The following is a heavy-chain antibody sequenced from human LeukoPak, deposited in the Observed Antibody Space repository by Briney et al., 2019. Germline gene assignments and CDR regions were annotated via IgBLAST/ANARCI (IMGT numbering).Heavy chain of an antibody. Sequence: ASVKVSCKASGYTFTDYYMHWVRQAPGQGLEWMGWISAYNGNTNYAQKLQGRVTMTTDTSTSTAYMELRSLRSDDTAVYYCARPQQLVLDAFDIWGQGTMVTVSS. CDR3: ARPQQLVLDAFDI. CDR2: ISAYNGNT. V-gene: IGHV1-18*04. CDR1: GYTFTDYY. D-gene: IGHD6-13*01. J-gene: IGHJ3*02.